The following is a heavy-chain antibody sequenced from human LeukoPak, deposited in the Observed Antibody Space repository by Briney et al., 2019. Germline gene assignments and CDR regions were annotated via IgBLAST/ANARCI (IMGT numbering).Heavy chain of an antibody. CDR3: ARRPIFGVVIPNAFDI. J-gene: IGHJ3*02. D-gene: IGHD3-3*01. CDR2: IYPGDSDT. CDR1: GYSFTTYW. V-gene: IGHV5-51*01. Sequence: GESLKISCKASGYSFTTYWIGWVRPMPGKGLEWMGIIYPGDSDTRYSPSFQGQVTISADKSISAAYLQWSSLKASDTAMYYCARRPIFGVVIPNAFDIWGQGTMVTVSS.